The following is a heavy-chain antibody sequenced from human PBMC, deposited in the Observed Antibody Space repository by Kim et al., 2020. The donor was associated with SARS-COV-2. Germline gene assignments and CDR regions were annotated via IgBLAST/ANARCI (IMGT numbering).Heavy chain of an antibody. D-gene: IGHD6-13*01. CDR3: AKGTSSWYYWYFKL. CDR1: GFTFDDYA. V-gene: IGHV3-9*01. J-gene: IGHJ2*01. CDR2: ICCNSGSI. Sequence: GGSLRLSCAASGFTFDDYAMHWVRQAPGKGLEWVSGICCNSGSICYADSVKGRFTISRDNAKNSLYLQMNSLRAEDTALYYCAKGTSSWYYWYFKLWGRGTLVTVSS.